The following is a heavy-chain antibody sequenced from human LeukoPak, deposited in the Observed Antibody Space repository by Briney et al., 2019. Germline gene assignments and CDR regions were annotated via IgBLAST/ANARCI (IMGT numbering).Heavy chain of an antibody. D-gene: IGHD3-22*01. Sequence: SETLSLTCTVSGGSISSGGYYWSWIRQHPGKGLEWIGYIYYSGSTYYNPSFKSRVTISVDTSKNQFSLKLSSVTAADTAVYYCASWYYYDSSGYYLNDYWGQGTLVTVSS. J-gene: IGHJ4*02. V-gene: IGHV4-31*03. CDR3: ASWYYYDSSGYYLNDY. CDR1: GGSISSGGYY. CDR2: IYYSGST.